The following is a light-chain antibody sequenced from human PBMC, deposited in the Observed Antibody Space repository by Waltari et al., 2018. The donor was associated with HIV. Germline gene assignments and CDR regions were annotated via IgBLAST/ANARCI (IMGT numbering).Light chain of an antibody. J-gene: IGLJ3*02. CDR2: GNT. CDR1: SSNIGAGYD. Sequence: QSVLTQPPSVSGAPGQRVTISCTGSSSNIGAGYDVHWYQQFPGTAPKVLIYGNTYRPSGVPDRFSGAKSRSSASLLITGLQAEDDADYYCQSYDISLSGWVFGGGTKLTVL. CDR3: QSYDISLSGWV. V-gene: IGLV1-40*01.